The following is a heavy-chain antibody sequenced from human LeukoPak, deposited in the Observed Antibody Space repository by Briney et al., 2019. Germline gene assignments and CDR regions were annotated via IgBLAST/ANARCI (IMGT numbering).Heavy chain of an antibody. V-gene: IGHV4-4*07. CDR2: IYTSGST. CDR3: ARYVDTAMVTGYHYMDV. Sequence: SETLSLTCTVSGGSINSYYWSWIRQPAGKGLEWIGRIYTSGSTNYNPSLKSRVTISVDKSKNQFSLKLSSVTAADTAVYYCARYVDTAMVTGYHYMDVWGKGTTVTVSS. D-gene: IGHD5-18*01. J-gene: IGHJ6*03. CDR1: GGSINSYY.